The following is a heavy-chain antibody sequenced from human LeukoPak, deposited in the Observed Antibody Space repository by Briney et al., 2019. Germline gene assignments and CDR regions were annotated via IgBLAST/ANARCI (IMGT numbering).Heavy chain of an antibody. CDR3: ARDRGTGYRWFDP. V-gene: IGHV3-74*01. D-gene: IGHD3-10*01. CDR2: INSDGSST. J-gene: IGHJ5*02. Sequence: GGSLRLSCVGSGFTFSAYAINWVRQAPGKGLVWVSRINSDGSSTNYADSVKGRFTISRDNAKNTLYLQMNSLRVEDTAVYYCARDRGTGYRWFDPWGQGTLVTVSS. CDR1: GFTFSAYA.